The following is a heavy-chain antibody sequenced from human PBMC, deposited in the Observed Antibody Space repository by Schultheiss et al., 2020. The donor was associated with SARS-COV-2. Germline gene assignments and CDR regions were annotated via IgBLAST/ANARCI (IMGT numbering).Heavy chain of an antibody. V-gene: IGHV4-61*01. CDR3: ARGGFFEDY. D-gene: IGHD3-3*01. Sequence: SETLSLTCTVSGGSVSSGNYYWSWFRQPPGKGLEWIGYIYYSGSTNYNPSLKSRVTISVDTSKNQFSLKLTSVTAADTAVYYCARGGFFEDYWGQGTLVTVSS. CDR1: GGSVSSGNYY. J-gene: IGHJ4*02. CDR2: IYYSGST.